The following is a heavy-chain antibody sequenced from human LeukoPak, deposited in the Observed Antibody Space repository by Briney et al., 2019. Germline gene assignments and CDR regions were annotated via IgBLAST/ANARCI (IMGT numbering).Heavy chain of an antibody. D-gene: IGHD5-18*01. V-gene: IGHV4-59*03. CDR3: ARGYGYYFES. Sequence: SGALSLTCTVSGGSISSYYWNWIRQPPGKGLEWIGYIYSSGSTNYNPSLKSRVAISVDTSRNQFSLKLSSVATADTAVYYCARGYGYYFESWGQGTLVTVSS. CDR1: GGSISSYY. J-gene: IGHJ4*02. CDR2: IYSSGST.